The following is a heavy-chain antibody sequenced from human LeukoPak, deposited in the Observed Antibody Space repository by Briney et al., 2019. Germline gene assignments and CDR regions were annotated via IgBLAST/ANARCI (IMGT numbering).Heavy chain of an antibody. V-gene: IGHV4-59*01. D-gene: IGHD1-1*01. CDR2: IYYSGST. Sequence: PSETLSLTCTVSGGSISSYYWSWIRQPPGKGLEWIGYIYYSGSTNYNPSLKSRVTISVDTSKDQFSLKLSSVTAADTAVYYCARDGVHLRYCGAFDIWGQGTMVTVSS. CDR3: ARDGVHLRYCGAFDI. CDR1: GGSISSYY. J-gene: IGHJ3*02.